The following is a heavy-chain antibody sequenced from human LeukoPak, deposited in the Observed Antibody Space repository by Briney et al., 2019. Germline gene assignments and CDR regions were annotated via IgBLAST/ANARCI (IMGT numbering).Heavy chain of an antibody. V-gene: IGHV3-30*04. D-gene: IGHD6-19*01. J-gene: IGHJ4*02. CDR3: ARGVRIAVAGYIDY. CDR2: ISYDGSNK. CDR1: GFTFSTYA. Sequence: GGSLRLSCAASGFTFSTYAMHWVRQAPGKGLEWVAAISYDGSNKNYADSVKGRFTISRDNSKNTLYLQMNSLRAEDTAVYYCARGVRIAVAGYIDYWGQGTLVTVSS.